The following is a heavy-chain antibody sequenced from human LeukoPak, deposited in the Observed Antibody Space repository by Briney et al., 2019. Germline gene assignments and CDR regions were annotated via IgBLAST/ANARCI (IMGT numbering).Heavy chain of an antibody. CDR2: ISSSSSYI. CDR1: GFTFSSYS. CDR3: ARDGRYCSSTSCSIRF. V-gene: IGHV3-21*01. J-gene: IGHJ4*02. Sequence: GALRLSCAASGFTFSSYSMNWVRQAPGKGLEWVSSISSSSSYIYYADSVKGRFTNSRDNAKNSLYLQMNSLRAEDTAVYYCARDGRYCSSTSCSIRFWGQGTLVTVSS. D-gene: IGHD2-2*01.